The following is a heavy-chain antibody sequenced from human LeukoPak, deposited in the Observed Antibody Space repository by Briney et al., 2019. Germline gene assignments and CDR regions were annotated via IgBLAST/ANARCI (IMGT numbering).Heavy chain of an antibody. D-gene: IGHD5-12*01. J-gene: IGHJ4*02. Sequence: GRSLRLSCAASGFTFNSYAIHWVRQAPGKGLEWVAVISYDGSNKYYADSVKGRITISRDNSKNTPYLQLNSLRPEDTAVYYCARDQLAYSGYDTLFDYWGQGTLVTVSS. V-gene: IGHV3-30*04. CDR2: ISYDGSNK. CDR3: ARDQLAYSGYDTLFDY. CDR1: GFTFNSYA.